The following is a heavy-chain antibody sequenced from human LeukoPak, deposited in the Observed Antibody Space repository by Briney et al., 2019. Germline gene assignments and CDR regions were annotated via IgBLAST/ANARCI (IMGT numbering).Heavy chain of an antibody. J-gene: IGHJ6*02. D-gene: IGHD6-13*01. Sequence: GASVKVSCKASGYTFTSYDINWVRQATGQGLEWMGWMNPNSGNTGYAQKFQGRVTMTRNTSISTAYMELSSLRSEDTAVYYCARHRLGSSWWSTYYYYYGMDVWGQGTTVTVSS. V-gene: IGHV1-8*01. CDR3: ARHRLGSSWWSTYYYYYGMDV. CDR2: MNPNSGNT. CDR1: GYTFTSYD.